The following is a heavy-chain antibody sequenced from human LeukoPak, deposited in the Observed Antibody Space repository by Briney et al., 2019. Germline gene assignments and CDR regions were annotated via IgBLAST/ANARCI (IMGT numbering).Heavy chain of an antibody. V-gene: IGHV4-34*01. CDR2: INHSGST. J-gene: IGHJ4*02. CDR3: ARDPNDSSGYYYDY. Sequence: PSETLSLTCAVYGGSLSGYYWSWIRQPPGKGLEWIGEINHSGSTNYNPSLKSRVTISVDTSKNQFSLKLSSVTAADTAVYYCARDPNDSSGYYYDYWGQGTLVTVSS. D-gene: IGHD3-22*01. CDR1: GGSLSGYY.